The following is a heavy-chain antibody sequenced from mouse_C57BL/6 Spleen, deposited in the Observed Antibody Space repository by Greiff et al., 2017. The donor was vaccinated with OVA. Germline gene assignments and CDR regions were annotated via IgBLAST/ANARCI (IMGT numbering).Heavy chain of an antibody. CDR2: ISDGGSYT. V-gene: IGHV5-4*03. Sequence: EVKLQESGGGLVKPGGSLKLSCAASGFTFSSYAMSWVRQTPEKRLEWVATISDGGSYTYYPDNVKGRFTISRDNAKNNLYLQMSHLKSEDTAMYYCARVPVFDYWGQGTTLTVSS. CDR3: ARVPVFDY. CDR1: GFTFSSYA. J-gene: IGHJ2*01.